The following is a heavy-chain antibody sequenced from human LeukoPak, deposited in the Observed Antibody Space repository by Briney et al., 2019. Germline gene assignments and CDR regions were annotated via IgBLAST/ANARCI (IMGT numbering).Heavy chain of an antibody. D-gene: IGHD6-6*01. CDR2: MNPNSGNT. Sequence: ASVKVSCKASGYTFTNYDINWVRQATGQGLEWMGWMNPNSGNTGYAQKFQGRVTMTRNTSISTAYMELSSLRSEDTTVYYCARGDQHVEYSSSPFDYWGQGTLVTVSS. CDR1: GYTFTNYD. CDR3: ARGDQHVEYSSSPFDY. V-gene: IGHV1-8*01. J-gene: IGHJ4*02.